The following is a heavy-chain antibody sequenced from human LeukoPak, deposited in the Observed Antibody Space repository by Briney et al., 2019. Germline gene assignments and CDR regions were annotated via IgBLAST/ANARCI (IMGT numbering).Heavy chain of an antibody. CDR2: IKEDGSEK. Sequence: GGSLRLSCAASGFSFSNYWMSWVRQAPGKGLEWVANIKEDGSEKNYVDSVKGRFTISRDNAKNSLYLQMNTLRAEDTAVYYCGRSGIVTTAVPFWGQGTLVTVSS. D-gene: IGHD1-26*01. V-gene: IGHV3-7*01. J-gene: IGHJ4*02. CDR1: GFSFSNYW. CDR3: GRSGIVTTAVPF.